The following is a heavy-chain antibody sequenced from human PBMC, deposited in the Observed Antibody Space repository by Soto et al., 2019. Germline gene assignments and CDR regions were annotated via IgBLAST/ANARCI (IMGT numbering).Heavy chain of an antibody. V-gene: IGHV1-69*01. Sequence: QVQLVQSGAEVKKPGSSVKVSCKASGGTFSSYAISWVRQAPGQGLEWMGGIIPIFGTANYAQKFQGRVTITADESTSTAYMEVSSLRSEDTAVYYCARGVATINYYYYGMDVWGQGTTVTVSS. J-gene: IGHJ6*02. CDR1: GGTFSSYA. CDR2: IIPIFGTA. D-gene: IGHD5-12*01. CDR3: ARGVATINYYYYGMDV.